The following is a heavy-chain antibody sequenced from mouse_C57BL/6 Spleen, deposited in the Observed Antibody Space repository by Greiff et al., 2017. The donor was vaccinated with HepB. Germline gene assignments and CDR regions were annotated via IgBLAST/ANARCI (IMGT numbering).Heavy chain of an antibody. CDR2: IDPSDSYT. CDR3: ARKSNYSVAWFAY. Sequence: QVQLQQPGAELVKPGASVKLSCKASGYTFTSYWMQWVKQRPGQGLEWIGEIDPSDSYTNYNQKFKGKATLTVDTSSSTAYMQLSSLTSEDSAVYYCARKSNYSVAWFAYWGQGTLVTVSA. CDR1: GYTFTSYW. J-gene: IGHJ3*01. V-gene: IGHV1-50*01. D-gene: IGHD2-5*01.